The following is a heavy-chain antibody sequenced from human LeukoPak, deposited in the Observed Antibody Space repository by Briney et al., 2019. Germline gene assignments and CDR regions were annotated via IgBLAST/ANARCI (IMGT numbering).Heavy chain of an antibody. J-gene: IGHJ3*01. D-gene: IGHD6-6*01. V-gene: IGHV3-7*03. CDR1: GFTFSGFW. CDR2: INSDGSEG. CDR3: ARSSYSSSSGV. Sequence: GGSLRLSCAVSGFTFSGFWMSWSRQAPGKGLEWVASINSDGSEGYYADVVKGRFTISRDNAKNSLYLQINSLRAEDTAVYYCARSSYSSSSGVWGQGTMVTVSS.